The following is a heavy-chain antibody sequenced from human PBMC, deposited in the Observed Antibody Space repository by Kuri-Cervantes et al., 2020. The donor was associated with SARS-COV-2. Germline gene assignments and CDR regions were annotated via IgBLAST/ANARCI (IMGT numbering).Heavy chain of an antibody. V-gene: IGHV3-74*01. CDR2: INSDGSST. D-gene: IGHD3-9*01. Sequence: GESLKISCAASGFTFSSYWMHWVRQAPGKGLVWVSRINSDGSSTSYADSVKGRFTISRDNSKNTLYLQMNSLRAEDTAVYYCAKDVELRYFDWLPPSYYVDYWGQGTLVTVPQ. CDR1: GFTFSSYW. CDR3: AKDVELRYFDWLPPSYYVDY. J-gene: IGHJ4*02.